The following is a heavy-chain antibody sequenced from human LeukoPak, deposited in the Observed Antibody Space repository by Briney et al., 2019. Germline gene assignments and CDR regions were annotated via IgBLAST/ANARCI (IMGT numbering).Heavy chain of an antibody. CDR2: ISASGSGA. J-gene: IGHJ5*02. D-gene: IGHD1-1*01. CDR1: GFTFSSSD. CDR3: ANPGGTPKYNWFDP. Sequence: HPGGSLRLSCAASGFTFSSSDMSWVRQAPGKGLEWVSGISASGSGAYYADSVKGRFTISRDNSKNTLYLQMNSLRAEDTAVYYCANPGGTPKYNWFDPWGQGTLVTVSS. V-gene: IGHV3-23*01.